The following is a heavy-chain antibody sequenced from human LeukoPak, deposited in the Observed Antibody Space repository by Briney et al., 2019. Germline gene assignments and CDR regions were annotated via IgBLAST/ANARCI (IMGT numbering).Heavy chain of an antibody. V-gene: IGHV3-21*01. Sequence: GGSLRLSCAASGFTFSSYSMNWVRQAPGKGLEWVSSISSSSSYIYYADSVKGRFTISRDNAKNSLYLQMNSLRAEDTAVYYCARDIVVVPATLGYWGQGTLATVSS. D-gene: IGHD2-2*01. CDR2: ISSSSSYI. CDR1: GFTFSSYS. CDR3: ARDIVVVPATLGY. J-gene: IGHJ4*02.